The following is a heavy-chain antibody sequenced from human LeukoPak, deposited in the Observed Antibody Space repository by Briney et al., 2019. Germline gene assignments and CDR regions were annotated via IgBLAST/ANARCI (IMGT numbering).Heavy chain of an antibody. CDR3: ARGDYNVSGSSWGSDP. J-gene: IGHJ5*02. V-gene: IGHV1-2*06. CDR2: INPNSGGT. Sequence: GASVKVSCKASGYTFTGYYMHWVRQAPGQGLEWMGRINPNSGGTNYAQKFQGRVTMTRDTSISTAYMELSRLRSDDTAVYYCARGDYNVSGSSWGSDPWGQEPWSPSPQ. D-gene: IGHD3-10*01. CDR1: GYTFTGYY.